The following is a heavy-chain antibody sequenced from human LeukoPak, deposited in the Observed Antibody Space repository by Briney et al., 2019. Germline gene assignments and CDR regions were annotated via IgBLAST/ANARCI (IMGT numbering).Heavy chain of an antibody. CDR3: ARDSSVVATINGWGDQFDY. Sequence: GGSLRLSCAASGFTFSSYTMNWVRQAPGKGLEWVSSISSSSSYIYYADSVKGRFTISRDNAKNSLYLQMNSLRAEDTAVYYCARDSSVVATINGWGDQFDYWGQGTLVTVSS. CDR2: ISSSSSYI. V-gene: IGHV3-21*01. J-gene: IGHJ4*02. CDR1: GFTFSSYT. D-gene: IGHD5-24*01.